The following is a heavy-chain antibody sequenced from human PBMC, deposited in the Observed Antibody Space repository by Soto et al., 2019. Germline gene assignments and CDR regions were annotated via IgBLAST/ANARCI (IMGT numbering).Heavy chain of an antibody. CDR1: GFTFSDYY. J-gene: IGHJ6*03. V-gene: IGHV3-11*01. Sequence: GGSLRLSCAASGFTFSDYYMSWIRQAPGKGLEWVSYISSSGSTIYYADSVKGRFTISRDNAKNPLYLQMNSLRAEDTAVYYCARVPGYYYYYMDVWGKGTTVTVSS. CDR3: ARVPGYYYYYMDV. CDR2: ISSSGSTI.